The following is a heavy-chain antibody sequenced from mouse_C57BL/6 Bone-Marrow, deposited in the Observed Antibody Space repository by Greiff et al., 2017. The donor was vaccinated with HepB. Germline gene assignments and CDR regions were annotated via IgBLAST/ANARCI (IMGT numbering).Heavy chain of an antibody. Sequence: VQLQQSGPGLVAPSQSLSITCTVSGFSLTSYAISWVRQPPGKGLEWLGVIWTGGGTNYNSALKSRLSISKDNSKSQVFLKMNSLQTDDTARYYCARNEGTTVVEYFDVWGTGTTVTVSS. V-gene: IGHV2-9-1*01. CDR2: IWTGGGT. D-gene: IGHD1-1*01. CDR3: ARNEGTTVVEYFDV. CDR1: GFSLTSYA. J-gene: IGHJ1*03.